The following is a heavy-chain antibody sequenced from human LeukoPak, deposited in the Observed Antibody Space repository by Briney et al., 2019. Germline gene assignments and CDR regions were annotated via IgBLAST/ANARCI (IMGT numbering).Heavy chain of an antibody. Sequence: ASVKVSCKASGYTFTSYDINWVRQATGQGLEWMGWMNPNSGNTGYAQKFQGRVTITRNTSISTAYMELSSLRSEDTAVYYCARVRWFNAFDIWGQGTMVTVSS. D-gene: IGHD2-15*01. CDR3: ARVRWFNAFDI. CDR2: MNPNSGNT. CDR1: GYTFTSYD. J-gene: IGHJ3*02. V-gene: IGHV1-8*03.